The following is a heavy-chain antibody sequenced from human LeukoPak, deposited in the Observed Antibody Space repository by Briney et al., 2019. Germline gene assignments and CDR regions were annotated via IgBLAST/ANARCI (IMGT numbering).Heavy chain of an antibody. CDR1: GFTSSSYN. CDR2: ISSSSGNI. J-gene: IGHJ5*02. D-gene: IGHD4-11*01. V-gene: IGHV3-21*01. Sequence: PGGSLRLSCAASGFTSSSYNMNWVRQAPGKGLEWVSSISSSSGNIYYADSVKGRFTIPRDNSKNSLYLQMSSLRAEDTAVYFCARLGDYSNYYWFDPWGQGTLVTVSS. CDR3: ARLGDYSNYYWFDP.